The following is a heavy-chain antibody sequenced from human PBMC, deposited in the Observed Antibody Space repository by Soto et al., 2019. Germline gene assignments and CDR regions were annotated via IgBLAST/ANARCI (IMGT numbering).Heavy chain of an antibody. CDR3: AIDGSGYRNSASPMDV. CDR2: IIPIFGTA. D-gene: IGHD3-22*01. Sequence: QVQLVQSGAEVKKPGSSVKVSCKASGDTFSSYAISWVRQAPGHGLEWMGGIIPIFGTANYAQKFQGRVTITADESTSTAYMELSSLRSEDTAVYYYAIDGSGYRNSASPMDVWGQGTTVTVSS. J-gene: IGHJ6*02. CDR1: GDTFSSYA. V-gene: IGHV1-69*01.